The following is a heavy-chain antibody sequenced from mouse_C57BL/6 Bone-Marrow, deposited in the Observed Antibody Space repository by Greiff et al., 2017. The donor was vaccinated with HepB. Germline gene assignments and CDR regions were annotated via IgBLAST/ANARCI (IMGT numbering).Heavy chain of an antibody. V-gene: IGHV1-69*01. CDR2: IDPSDSYT. CDR3: ARHYYYYGSSYWYFDV. J-gene: IGHJ1*03. Sequence: VQLQQSGAELVMPGASVKLSCKASGYTFTSYWMHWVKQRPGQGLEWIGEIDPSDSYTNYNQKFKGKSTLTVDKSSSTAYMQLSSLTSEDSAVYYCARHYYYYGSSYWYFDVWGTGTTVTVSS. CDR1: GYTFTSYW. D-gene: IGHD1-1*01.